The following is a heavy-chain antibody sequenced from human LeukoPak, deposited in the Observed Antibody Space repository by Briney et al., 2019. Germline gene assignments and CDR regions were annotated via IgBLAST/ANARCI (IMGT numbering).Heavy chain of an antibody. Sequence: PGGSLRLSRSGAGFTFRDSAFHWVRRAPGKGLEWVAVISDDGTKRFYADSVKGRFTISRDNSKDTLYLHMKNLRPEDSAVYYCARESGFMMVGEINADNWFDPWGQGTPVTVSS. V-gene: IGHV3-30*04. D-gene: IGHD3-3*01. J-gene: IGHJ5*02. CDR3: ARESGFMMVGEINADNWFDP. CDR1: GFTFRDSA. CDR2: ISDDGTKR.